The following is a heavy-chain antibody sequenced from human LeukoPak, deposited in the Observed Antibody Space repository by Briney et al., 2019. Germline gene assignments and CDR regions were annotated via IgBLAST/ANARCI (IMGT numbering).Heavy chain of an antibody. J-gene: IGHJ4*02. V-gene: IGHV4-4*07. CDR3: ARGSWANGFDY. Sequence: SETLSLTCTVSGGSISSNYWSWIRQPSGKGLEWIGRIYTSGTTNYHPSLKSRVTMSVDTSKNQFSLKLSSVTAADTAVYYCARGSWANGFDYWGQGTLVTVSS. D-gene: IGHD2-8*01. CDR1: GGSISSNY. CDR2: IYTSGTT.